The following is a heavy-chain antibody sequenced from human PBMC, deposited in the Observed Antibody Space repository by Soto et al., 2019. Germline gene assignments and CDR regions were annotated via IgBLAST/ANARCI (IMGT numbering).Heavy chain of an antibody. V-gene: IGHV1-18*01. Sequence: QVQLVQSGAEVKKPGASVKVSCKASGYTFTSYGISWVRQAPGQGLEWMGWISAYNGNTNYAQKLQGRVTITTDTPXXTDYMELRSLRSDDTAVYYCAREMPPVTTGTWFDPWGQGTLVTVSS. J-gene: IGHJ5*02. D-gene: IGHD4-17*01. CDR2: ISAYNGNT. CDR1: GYTFTSYG. CDR3: AREMPPVTTGTWFDP.